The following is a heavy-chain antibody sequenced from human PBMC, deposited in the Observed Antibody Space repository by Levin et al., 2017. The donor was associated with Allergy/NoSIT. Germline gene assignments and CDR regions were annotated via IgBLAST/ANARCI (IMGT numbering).Heavy chain of an antibody. J-gene: IGHJ3*02. CDR2: IYYSGST. D-gene: IGHD2-2*01. CDR3: ARRAYCSSTSCYFRGAFDI. V-gene: IGHV4-39*01. Sequence: SQTLSLPCTVSGGSIRSSSYYWGWIRQPPGKGLEWIGSIYYSGSTYYNPSLKSRVTISVDTSKNQFSLKLSSVTAADTAVYYCARRAYCSSTSCYFRGAFDIWGQGTMVTVSS. CDR1: GGSIRSSSYY.